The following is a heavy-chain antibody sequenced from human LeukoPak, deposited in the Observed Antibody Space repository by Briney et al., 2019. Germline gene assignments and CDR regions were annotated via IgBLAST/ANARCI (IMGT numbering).Heavy chain of an antibody. CDR1: GFTFSDYY. J-gene: IGHJ6*02. CDR2: ISSSGSTI. V-gene: IGHV3-11*01. CDR3: ARADTVYYYYGMDV. Sequence: GGSLRLSCAASGFTFSDYYMSWIRQAPGKGLEWVSYISSSGSTIYYADSVKGRFTISRDNAKNSLYLQMNSLRAEDTAVYYCARADTVYYYYGMDVWGQGTTVTVSS.